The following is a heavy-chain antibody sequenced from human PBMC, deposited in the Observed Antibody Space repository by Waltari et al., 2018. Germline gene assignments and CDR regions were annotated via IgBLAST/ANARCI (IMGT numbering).Heavy chain of an antibody. Sequence: QVQLVQSGAEVKKPGASVKVSCKASGYTFTSYAMHWVRQAPGQRLEWMGWINAGNGNTKYSQEFQGRVTMTRDTSTSTVYMELSSLRSEDTAVYYCARGLYDYSNWRGGLDPWGQGTLVTVSS. V-gene: IGHV1-3*03. CDR1: GYTFTSYA. D-gene: IGHD4-4*01. CDR3: ARGLYDYSNWRGGLDP. CDR2: INAGNGNT. J-gene: IGHJ5*02.